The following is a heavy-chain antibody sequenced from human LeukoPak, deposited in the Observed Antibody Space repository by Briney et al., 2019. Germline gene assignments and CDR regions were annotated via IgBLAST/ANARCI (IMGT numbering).Heavy chain of an antibody. V-gene: IGHV4-39*01. D-gene: IGHD2-2*02. CDR3: ARHQCSSTSCYRVLATGYFDL. CDR1: GGSISSSSYY. CDR2: IYYSGST. Sequence: SETLSLTCTVSGGSISSSSYYWGWIRQPPGKGLEWIGSIYYSGSTYYNPSLKSRVTISVDTSKNQFSLKLSSVTAADTAVYYCARHQCSSTSCYRVLATGYFDLWGRGTLVTVSS. J-gene: IGHJ2*01.